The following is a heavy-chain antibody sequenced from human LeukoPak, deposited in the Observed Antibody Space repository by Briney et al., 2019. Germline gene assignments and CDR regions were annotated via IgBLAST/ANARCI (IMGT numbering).Heavy chain of an antibody. D-gene: IGHD5-18*01. J-gene: IGHJ5*02. V-gene: IGHV3-30-3*01. CDR1: GFTFSSYA. Sequence: PGRSLRLSCAASGFTFSSYAIHWVRQAPGKGLEWVAVISYDGSNKYYADSVKGRFTISRDNSKNTLYLQMNSLRAEDTAVYYCARDRRYSYGYNWFDPWGQGTLVTVSS. CDR2: ISYDGSNK. CDR3: ARDRRYSYGYNWFDP.